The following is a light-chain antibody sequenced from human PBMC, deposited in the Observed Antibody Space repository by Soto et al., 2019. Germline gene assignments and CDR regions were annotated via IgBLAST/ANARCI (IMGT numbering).Light chain of an antibody. J-gene: IGKJ4*01. CDR3: QQRSNWPPSLT. Sequence: EIVLTQSPATLSLSPGERATLSCRASQSVSSYLAWYQQKPGQAPRLLIYDASNRATGIPARFSGSGSGTDFTLTISSLEPEDFEVYYCQQRSNWPPSLTFGGGNKVEIK. CDR2: DAS. CDR1: QSVSSY. V-gene: IGKV3-11*01.